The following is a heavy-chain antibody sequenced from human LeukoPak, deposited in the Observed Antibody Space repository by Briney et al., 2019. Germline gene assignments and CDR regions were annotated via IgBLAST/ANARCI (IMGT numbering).Heavy chain of an antibody. J-gene: IGHJ4*02. CDR2: IDSSGSPI. CDR3: ATSLAVAAYYFDY. D-gene: IGHD6-19*01. V-gene: IGHV3-11*01. CDR1: GFTFSDYY. Sequence: PGGSLRLSCAASGFTFSDYYVSWIRQAPGKGLEWVSYIDSSGSPIYYTDSVKGRFTISRDNAKKSLYLQMNSLRPEDTAVYYCATSLAVAAYYFDYWGQGTLVTVSS.